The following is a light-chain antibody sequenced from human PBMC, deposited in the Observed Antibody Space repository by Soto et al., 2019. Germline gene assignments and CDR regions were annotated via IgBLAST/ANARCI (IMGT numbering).Light chain of an antibody. CDR3: QHYFRWPWT. CDR1: QRVSSD. Sequence: EIVMTQSPSTLSVSPGERATLSCRASQRVSSDLAWYRQNRGQAPRLLIYGASTRDTGIPDRFSGSGSGTEFTRTIISLQSEDFAVYYCQHYFRWPWTSGQGTQVDIK. CDR2: GAS. V-gene: IGKV3-15*01. J-gene: IGKJ1*01.